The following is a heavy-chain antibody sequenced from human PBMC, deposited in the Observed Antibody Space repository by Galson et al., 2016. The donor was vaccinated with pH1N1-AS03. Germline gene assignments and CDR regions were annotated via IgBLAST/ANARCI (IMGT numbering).Heavy chain of an antibody. J-gene: IGHJ4*01. CDR1: GYSFTNYW. D-gene: IGHD6-19*01. CDR2: IYLDDSDT. V-gene: IGHV5-51*01. Sequence: QSGAEVKKPGESLKISCQGSGYSFTNYWISWVRQMPGKGLEWMGIIYLDDSDTRYSPSFQGQVTISADKSISTAYLQWSSLKASDTAMYYCARLTLSSGWPCDYWGQGTLVTVSS. CDR3: ARLTLSSGWPCDY.